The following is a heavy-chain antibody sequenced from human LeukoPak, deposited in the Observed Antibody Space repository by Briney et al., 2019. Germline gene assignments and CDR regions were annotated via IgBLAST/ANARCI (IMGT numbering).Heavy chain of an antibody. CDR1: GGSISSYY. CDR3: ARGYYYYYGMDV. J-gene: IGHJ6*02. Sequence: SETLSLTCTVSGGSISSYYWSWIRQPPGKGLEWIGYIYYSGSTNYNPSLKSRVTISVDTSKNQFSLKLSSVTAADTAVYYCARGYYYYYGMDVWGQGTTVTVSS. CDR2: IYYSGST. V-gene: IGHV4-59*01.